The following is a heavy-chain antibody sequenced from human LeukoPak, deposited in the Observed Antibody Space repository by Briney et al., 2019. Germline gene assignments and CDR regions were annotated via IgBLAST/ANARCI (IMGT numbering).Heavy chain of an antibody. D-gene: IGHD5-12*01. CDR1: GFTFSSYA. CDR3: SGYDLELTLTG. CDR2: IKSKTDGGTT. Sequence: PGGSLRLSCAASGFTFSSYAMSWVRQAPGKGLEWVGRIKSKTDGGTTDYAAPVKGRFTISRDDSKNTLYLQMNSLKTEDTAVYYCSGYDLELTLTGWGQGSLVTVSS. V-gene: IGHV3-15*01. J-gene: IGHJ4*02.